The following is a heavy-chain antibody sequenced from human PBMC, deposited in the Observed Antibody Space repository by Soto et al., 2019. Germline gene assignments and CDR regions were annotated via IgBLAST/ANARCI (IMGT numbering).Heavy chain of an antibody. J-gene: IGHJ4*02. CDR2: MSSGGTT. CDR1: GFIVSSSY. CDR3: ASDLVLHTTSRFHY. Sequence: EVQLVESGGGLVQPGGSLRLSCAASGFIVSSSYMTWVRQATGKGLEWVSVMSSGGTTNYADSVKGRFTISRYNSKNTLYLQMNILRTEDTCFSYVASDLVLHTTSRFHYWGQGPLVAVSS. V-gene: IGHV3-66*01. D-gene: IGHD2-15*01.